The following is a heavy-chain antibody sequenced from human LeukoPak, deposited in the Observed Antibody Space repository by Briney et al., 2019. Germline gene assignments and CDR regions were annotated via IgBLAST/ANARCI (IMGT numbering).Heavy chain of an antibody. CDR1: GYTFTGYY. CDR3: ARGGRDYGDYVCWFDP. D-gene: IGHD4-17*01. J-gene: IGHJ5*02. V-gene: IGHV1-2*02. Sequence: ASVKVSCKVSGYTFTGYYMHWVRQAPGQGLEWMGWINPNSGGTNYAQKFQGRVTMTRDTSISTAYMELSRLRSDDTAVYYCARGGRDYGDYVCWFDPWGQGTLVTVSS. CDR2: INPNSGGT.